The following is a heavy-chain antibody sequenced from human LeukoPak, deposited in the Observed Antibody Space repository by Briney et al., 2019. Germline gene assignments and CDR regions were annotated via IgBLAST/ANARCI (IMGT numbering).Heavy chain of an antibody. CDR1: GFTFDDYA. D-gene: IGHD3-22*01. Sequence: GRSLRLSCAASGFTFDDYAMHWVRQAPGKGLEWVSGLSCNSGSIGYADSVKGRFTISRDNAKNSLYLQMNSLRAEDTALYYCAKASVYYYDSSGYAPFDYWGQGTLVTVSS. J-gene: IGHJ4*02. CDR3: AKASVYYYDSSGYAPFDY. V-gene: IGHV3-9*01. CDR2: LSCNSGSI.